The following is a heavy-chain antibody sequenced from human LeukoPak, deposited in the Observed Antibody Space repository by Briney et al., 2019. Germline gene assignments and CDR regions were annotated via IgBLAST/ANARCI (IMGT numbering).Heavy chain of an antibody. D-gene: IGHD2-2*01. CDR1: GGSFSGYY. CDR3: ARSPASSTSAY. J-gene: IGHJ4*02. V-gene: IGHV4-34*01. Sequence: SETLSLTCAVYGGSFSGYYWSWIRQPPGKGLEWIGEINHSGSTNYNPSLKSRVTISVDTSKNQFSLKLSSVTAADTAVYYCARSPASSTSAYWGQGTLVTVSS. CDR2: INHSGST.